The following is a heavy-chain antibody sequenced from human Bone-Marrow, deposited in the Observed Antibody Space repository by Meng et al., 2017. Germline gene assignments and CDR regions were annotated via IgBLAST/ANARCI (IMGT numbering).Heavy chain of an antibody. J-gene: IGHJ4*02. CDR2: IWYDGSNK. CDR1: GFTFSSYG. D-gene: IGHD2/OR15-2a*01. Sequence: GGSLRLSCAASGFTFSSYGMHWVRQAPGKGLEWVAVIWYDGSNKYYADSVKGRFTISRDNAKNSLYLQMNSLRAEDTAVYYCARDRDRQNAARFDYWGQGTLVTVSS. CDR3: ARDRDRQNAARFDY. V-gene: IGHV3-33*01.